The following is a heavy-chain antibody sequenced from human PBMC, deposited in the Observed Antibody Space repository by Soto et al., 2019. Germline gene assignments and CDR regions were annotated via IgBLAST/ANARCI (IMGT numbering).Heavy chain of an antibody. CDR3: ARVDVRNQLPRGYYYMDV. Sequence: EVQLVESGGGLVQPGGSLRLSCAASGFTFSSYAMHWVRQAPGKGLEYVSAISSNGGSTYYANSVKGRFTISRDNSKNTLYLQMGSLRAEDMAVYYCARVDVRNQLPRGYYYMDVWGKGTTVTVSS. V-gene: IGHV3-64*01. CDR2: ISSNGGST. J-gene: IGHJ6*03. CDR1: GFTFSSYA. D-gene: IGHD2-2*01.